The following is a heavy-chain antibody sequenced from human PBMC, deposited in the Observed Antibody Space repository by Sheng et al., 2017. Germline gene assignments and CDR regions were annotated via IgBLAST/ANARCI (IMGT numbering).Heavy chain of an antibody. CDR3: ARLGTGYYYYYMDV. CDR2: INHSGST. Sequence: QVQLQQWGAGLLKPSETLSLTCAVYGGSFSGYYWSWIRQPPGKGLEWIGEINHSGSTNYNPSLKSRVTISVDTSKNQFSLKLSSVTAADTAVYYCARLGTGYYYYYMDVWGKGTTVTVSS. J-gene: IGHJ6*03. D-gene: IGHD3-16*01. CDR1: GGSFSGYY. V-gene: IGHV4-34*01.